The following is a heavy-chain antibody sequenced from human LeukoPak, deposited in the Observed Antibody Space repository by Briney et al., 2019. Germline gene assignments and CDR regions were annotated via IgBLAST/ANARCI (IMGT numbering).Heavy chain of an antibody. D-gene: IGHD2-21*02. CDR2: INHSGST. V-gene: IGHV4-34*01. CDR1: GGSFSGYY. Sequence: SETLSLTCAVYGGSFSGYYWSWIRQPPGKGLEWIGDINHSGSTNYNPSLKGRVTISVDTSKNQFSLKLSSVTAADTAVFYCARGGAYCGGHCYLDFDSWGQGTLVSVSS. CDR3: ARGGAYCGGHCYLDFDS. J-gene: IGHJ4*02.